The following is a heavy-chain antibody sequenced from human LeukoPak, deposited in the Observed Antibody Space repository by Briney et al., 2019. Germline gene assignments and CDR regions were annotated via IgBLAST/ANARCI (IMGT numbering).Heavy chain of an antibody. J-gene: IGHJ4*02. V-gene: IGHV3-21*01. Sequence: PGRSLRLSCAASGFTFSSYWMSWVRQAPGKGLEWVSSISSSSSNIYYADSVKGRFTISRDNAKNSLYLQMNSLRVEDTAVYYCARCTTGRTFGSLREIKRSREIDYWGQGTLVTVPS. CDR3: ARCTTGRTFGSLREIKRSREIDY. D-gene: IGHD1-1*01. CDR1: GFTFSSYW. CDR2: ISSSSSNI.